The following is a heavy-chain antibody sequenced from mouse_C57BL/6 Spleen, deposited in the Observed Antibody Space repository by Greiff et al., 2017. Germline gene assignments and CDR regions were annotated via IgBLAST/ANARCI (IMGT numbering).Heavy chain of an antibody. V-gene: IGHV3-6*01. Sequence: VQLQQSGPGLVKPSQSLSLTCSVTGYSITSGYYWNWIRQFPGNKLEWMGYISYDGSNNYNPSLKNRISIPRDTSKNQFFLKLNSVTTEDTATYYCARGDLYYFDYWGQGTTLTVSS. J-gene: IGHJ2*01. CDR3: ARGDLYYFDY. CDR1: GYSITSGYY. CDR2: ISYDGSN.